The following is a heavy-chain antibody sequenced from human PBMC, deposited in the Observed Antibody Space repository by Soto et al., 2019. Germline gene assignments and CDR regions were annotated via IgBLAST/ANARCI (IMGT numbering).Heavy chain of an antibody. CDR3: KKESAGDFDY. V-gene: IGHV3-30*18. CDR1: GFTFSSYG. CDR2: ISYDGSNK. Sequence: QVQLVESGGGVVQPGRSLRLSCAASGFTFSSYGMHWVRQAPGKGLEWVAVISYDGSNKYYADSVKGRFTISRDNSKNTLYLQMNSLRAEDTAMYYCKKESAGDFDYWGQGTLVTVSS. D-gene: IGHD2-21*01. J-gene: IGHJ4*02.